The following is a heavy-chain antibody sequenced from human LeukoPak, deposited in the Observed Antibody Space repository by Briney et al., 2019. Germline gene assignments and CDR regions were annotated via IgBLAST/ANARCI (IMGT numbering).Heavy chain of an antibody. Sequence: GGSLRLPCAASGFTFSSYGMHWVRQAPGKGLEWVAVISYDGSNKYYADSVKGRFTISRENSKNTLHLQMNSLRAEDTAVYYCAKDHYYYGSGIYFMHYFDYWGQGTLVTVSS. CDR1: GFTFSSYG. CDR3: AKDHYYYGSGIYFMHYFDY. J-gene: IGHJ4*02. V-gene: IGHV3-30*18. D-gene: IGHD3-10*01. CDR2: ISYDGSNK.